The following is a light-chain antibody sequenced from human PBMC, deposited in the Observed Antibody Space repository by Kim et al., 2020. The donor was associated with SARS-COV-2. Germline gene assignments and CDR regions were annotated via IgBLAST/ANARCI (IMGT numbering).Light chain of an antibody. J-gene: IGLJ3*02. Sequence: LTQPASVSGSPGQSITISCTGTSSDVGAYNFVSWFQHRPGTAPKLIIYDVNERPSGVSNRFFGSKSAKTASLTISGLQAEDEADYYCASYTTAYTWVFGGGTKVTVL. CDR3: ASYTTAYTWV. CDR1: SSDVGAYNF. CDR2: DVN. V-gene: IGLV2-14*03.